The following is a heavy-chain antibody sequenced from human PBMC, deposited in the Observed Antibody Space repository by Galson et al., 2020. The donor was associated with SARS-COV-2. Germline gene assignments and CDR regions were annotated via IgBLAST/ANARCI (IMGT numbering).Heavy chain of an antibody. CDR3: TTTSYYYDSSGYPNDAFDI. J-gene: IGHJ3*02. CDR1: GFTLSSNW. V-gene: IGHV3-74*01. D-gene: IGHD3-22*01. Sequence: GGSLRLSCAASGFTLSSNWIHWVRQAPGKGLVWVSRIYSEGSSTSYEDSVKGRFTISGDNAKNTLYLQMNSLRAEDTAVYYCTTTSYYYDSSGYPNDAFDIWGQGTMVTVSS. CDR2: IYSEGSST.